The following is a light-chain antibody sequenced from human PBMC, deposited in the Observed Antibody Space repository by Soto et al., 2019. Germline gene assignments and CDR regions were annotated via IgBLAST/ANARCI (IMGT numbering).Light chain of an antibody. V-gene: IGLV2-14*01. Sequence: QSVLTQPASVSGSPGQSITISCTGTSSDVGGYNYVSWYQQHPGKAPKLMIYEVSNRPSGVSNRFSGSKSGNTASLTISGLQAEDEADYYCCSYVDTDTWVFGGGTQLTVL. CDR1: SSDVGGYNY. CDR2: EVS. J-gene: IGLJ3*02. CDR3: CSYVDTDTWV.